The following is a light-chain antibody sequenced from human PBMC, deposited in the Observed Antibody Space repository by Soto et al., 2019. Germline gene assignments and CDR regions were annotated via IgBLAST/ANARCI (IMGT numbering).Light chain of an antibody. Sequence: QSVLTQPASVSGSPGQSITISCTGTSSDVGGYDYVSWYLHHPGKAPKLIIHDVSNRPSGVSNRFSGSKSGNTASLTISGLQPEDEADYYCSSYTSTSALAFGGGTKLTVL. CDR3: SSYTSTSALA. CDR2: DVS. J-gene: IGLJ3*02. V-gene: IGLV2-14*03. CDR1: SSDVGGYDY.